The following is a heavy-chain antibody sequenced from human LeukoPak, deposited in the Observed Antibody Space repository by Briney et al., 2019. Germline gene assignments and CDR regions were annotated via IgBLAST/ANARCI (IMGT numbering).Heavy chain of an antibody. D-gene: IGHD2-2*02. CDR2: IPYDGSNE. V-gene: IGHV3-30*02. J-gene: IGHJ4*02. CDR1: GFTFSTYG. CDR3: AKGGADIAVLPAAIPFDY. Sequence: AGSLRLSCAASGFTFSTYGMHWVRQAPGKGLQWVAFIPYDGSNEYYAESVKGRFTISRDNSKNPLYLQMTSLRAEDTAVYYCAKGGADIAVLPAAIPFDYWGQGTLVTVSS.